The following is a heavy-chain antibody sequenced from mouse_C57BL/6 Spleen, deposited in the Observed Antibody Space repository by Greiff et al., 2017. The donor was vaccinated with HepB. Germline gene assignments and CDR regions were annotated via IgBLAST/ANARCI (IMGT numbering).Heavy chain of an antibody. CDR2: IDPEDGET. D-gene: IGHD1-1*01. CDR3: APHYYGSSYAMDY. J-gene: IGHJ4*01. V-gene: IGHV14-2*01. Sequence: LVESGAELVKPGASVKLSCTASGFNIKDYYMHWVKQRTEQGLEWIGRIDPEDGETKYAPKFQGKATITADTSSNTAYLQLSSLTSEDTAVYYCAPHYYGSSYAMDYWGQGTSVTVSS. CDR1: GFNIKDYY.